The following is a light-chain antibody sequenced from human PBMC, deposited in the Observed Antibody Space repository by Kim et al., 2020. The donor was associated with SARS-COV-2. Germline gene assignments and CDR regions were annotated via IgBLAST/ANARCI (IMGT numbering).Light chain of an antibody. V-gene: IGKV3-11*01. J-gene: IGKJ4*01. CDR2: AAS. CDR3: QHRNSWPIT. Sequence: EIVLTQSPDTLSLSPGERATLSCRASQSINSYLAWYQQKPGQSPRLLIYAASTRATGIPARFSGSGSGTDFSLTISSLEPGDFAVYYCQHRNSWPITFGGGTKVEIK. CDR1: QSINSY.